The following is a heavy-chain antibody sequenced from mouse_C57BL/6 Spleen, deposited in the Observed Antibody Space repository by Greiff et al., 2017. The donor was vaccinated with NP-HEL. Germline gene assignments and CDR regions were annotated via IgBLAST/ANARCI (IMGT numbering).Heavy chain of an antibody. CDR2: IYPGDGDT. D-gene: IGHD4-1*01. CDR1: GYAFSSYW. CDR3: ATVLTGTFAMDY. Sequence: QVQLKESGAELVKPGASVKISCKASGYAFSSYWMNWVKQRPGKGLEWIGQIYPGDGDTNYNGKFKGKATLTADKSSSTAYMQLSSLTSEDSAVYFCATVLTGTFAMDYWGQGTSVTVSS. V-gene: IGHV1-80*01. J-gene: IGHJ4*01.